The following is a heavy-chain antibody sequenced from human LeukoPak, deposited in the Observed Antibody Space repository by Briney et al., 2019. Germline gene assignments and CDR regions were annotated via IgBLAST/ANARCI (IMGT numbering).Heavy chain of an antibody. Sequence: TETLSLTCAVYGGSFSGYYWSWIRQPPGKGLEWIGEINHSGSTNYNPSLKSRVTISVDTSKNQFSLKLSSVTAADTAVYYCARGSSLDYWGQGTLVTVSS. CDR3: ARGSSLDY. V-gene: IGHV4-34*01. CDR2: INHSGST. CDR1: GGSFSGYY. J-gene: IGHJ4*02.